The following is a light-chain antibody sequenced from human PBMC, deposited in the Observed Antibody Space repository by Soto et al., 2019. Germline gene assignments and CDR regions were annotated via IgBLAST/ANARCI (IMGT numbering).Light chain of an antibody. CDR3: QAWDSSTIVV. CDR1: NLGDKY. Sequence: SYELTQPPSVSVSPGQTASITCSGDNLGDKYACWYQQKPGQSPVLVIYQDSKRPSGIPERFSGSNSGNTATLTISGTQAMDEDDYYCQAWDSSTIVVFGRGTKLTVL. CDR2: QDS. V-gene: IGLV3-1*01. J-gene: IGLJ2*01.